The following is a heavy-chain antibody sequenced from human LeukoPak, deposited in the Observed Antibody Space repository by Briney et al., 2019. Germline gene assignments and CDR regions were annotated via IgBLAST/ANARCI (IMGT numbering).Heavy chain of an antibody. CDR3: ASELRNFDY. CDR2: IYSGGST. V-gene: IGHV3-53*01. CDR1: GFTDSSNY. J-gene: IGHJ4*02. Sequence: GGSLRLSCAASGFTDSSNYMSWVRQAPGKGLEWVSVIYSGGSTYYADSVKGRFTISRDNSKNTLYLQMNSLRAEDTAVYYCASELRNFDYWGQGTLVTVSS.